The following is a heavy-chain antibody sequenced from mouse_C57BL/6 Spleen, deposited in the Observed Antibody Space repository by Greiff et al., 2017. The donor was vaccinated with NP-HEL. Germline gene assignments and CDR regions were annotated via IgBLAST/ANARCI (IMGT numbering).Heavy chain of an antibody. D-gene: IGHD1-1*01. CDR2: IDPEDGDT. V-gene: IGHV14-1*01. J-gene: IGHJ1*03. Sequence: VQLKESGAELVRPGASVKLSCTASGFNIKDYYMHWVKQRPEQGLEWIGRIDPEDGDTEYAPKFQGKATMTADTSSNTAYLQLSSLTSEDTAVYYCTTYPLYYGSSYGYFDVWGTGTTVTVSS. CDR3: TTYPLYYGSSYGYFDV. CDR1: GFNIKDYY.